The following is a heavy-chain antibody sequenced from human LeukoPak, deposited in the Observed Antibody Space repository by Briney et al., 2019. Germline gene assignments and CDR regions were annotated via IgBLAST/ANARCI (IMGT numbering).Heavy chain of an antibody. D-gene: IGHD3-3*01. CDR3: AKDLHDSWAVDY. CDR2: IGVGGDT. V-gene: IGHV3-23*01. Sequence: GGSLRLSCAASGFTFSSYGMSWVRQAPGKGLEWVSHIGVGGDTDFADSVKGRFTISRDNSKETLYLRMNSLTADDTALYYCAKDLHDSWAVDYWGPGILVTVSS. CDR1: GFTFSSYG. J-gene: IGHJ4*02.